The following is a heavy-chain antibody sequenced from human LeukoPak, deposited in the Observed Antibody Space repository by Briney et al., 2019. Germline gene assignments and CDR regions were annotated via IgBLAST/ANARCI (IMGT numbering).Heavy chain of an antibody. D-gene: IGHD1-1*01. Sequence: SETLSLTCSVSGDSISSGRNYWGWIRQSPGKGLERIASIYSSGNTHSNPSLKSRVSISVDTSKNQVSLKLYSVTASDAAIYYCARHLSGTTMSHYFDFWGQGTLVTVSS. CDR1: GDSISSGRNY. J-gene: IGHJ4*02. CDR3: ARHLSGTTMSHYFDF. V-gene: IGHV4-39*01. CDR2: IYSSGNT.